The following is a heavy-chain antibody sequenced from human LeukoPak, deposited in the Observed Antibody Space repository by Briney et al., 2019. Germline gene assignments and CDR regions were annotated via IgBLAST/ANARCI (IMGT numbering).Heavy chain of an antibody. J-gene: IGHJ4*02. CDR2: INPDGSGK. V-gene: IGHV3-7*01. CDR3: ARGGHRQKEF. Sequence: GGSLRLSCAASGFTLSNYWMTWVRQSPGKGLEWVAIINPDGSGKYYVDSVKGRFTISRDNAKNSLYLQLSSLRAEDTAVYYCARGGHRQKEFWGQGTLVTVSS. CDR1: GFTLSNYW. D-gene: IGHD3-10*01.